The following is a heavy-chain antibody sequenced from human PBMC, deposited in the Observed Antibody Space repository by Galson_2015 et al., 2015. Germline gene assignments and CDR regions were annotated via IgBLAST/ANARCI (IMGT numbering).Heavy chain of an antibody. J-gene: IGHJ4*02. D-gene: IGHD4-17*01. CDR2: IHSDGSST. CDR1: GLAFSSSW. Sequence: SLRLSCAASGLAFSSSWMHWVRQAPGKGLVWVSRIHSDGSSTSYADSVKGRFTISRDNAKKTLYLQMNSLRAEDSAMYYCARDRFGDYATFDYWGQGTLVTVSS. V-gene: IGHV3-74*01. CDR3: ARDRFGDYATFDY.